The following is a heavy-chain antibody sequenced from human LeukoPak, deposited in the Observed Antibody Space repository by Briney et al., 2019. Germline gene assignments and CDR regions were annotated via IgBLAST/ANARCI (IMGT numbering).Heavy chain of an antibody. V-gene: IGHV4-30-4*08. Sequence: SQTLSLTCTVSGGSISSGDYYWSWIRQPPGKGLEWIGYIYYSGSTYYNPSLKGRVTISVATSKNQFSLKLSSVTAADTAVYYCAKAGAVTYMDVWGKGTTVTVSS. CDR2: IYYSGST. D-gene: IGHD6-19*01. J-gene: IGHJ6*03. CDR3: AKAGAVTYMDV. CDR1: GGSISSGDYY.